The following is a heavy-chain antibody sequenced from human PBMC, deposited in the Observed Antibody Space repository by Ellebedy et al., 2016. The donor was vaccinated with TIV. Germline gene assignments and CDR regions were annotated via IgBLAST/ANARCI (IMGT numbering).Heavy chain of an antibody. V-gene: IGHV1-18*04. CDR1: GYTLINYE. J-gene: IGHJ6*02. CDR3: VRYNWKAPHYYGMDL. D-gene: IGHD1-20*01. Sequence: AASVKVSCKASGYTLINYEISWVRQAPGQGLEWMGCISVNNGETNYAQKLQGRVTMTTDTSTNTAYMELKSLRSDDTAVYYCVRYNWKAPHYYGMDLWGQGTTVTVSS. CDR2: ISVNNGET.